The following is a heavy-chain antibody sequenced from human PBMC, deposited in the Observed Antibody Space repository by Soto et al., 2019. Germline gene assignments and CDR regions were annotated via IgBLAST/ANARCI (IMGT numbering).Heavy chain of an antibody. D-gene: IGHD5-12*01. Sequence: SQTLSLTCTVSGDSISSYYWTWIRQPPGKGLEWIGYIYYSGSTNYNPSLKSRVTISVDTSKNQFSLKLTSVTAADTAVYYCARGVATIGPWGQGTLVTVSS. V-gene: IGHV4-59*01. J-gene: IGHJ5*02. CDR3: ARGVATIGP. CDR2: IYYSGST. CDR1: GDSISSYY.